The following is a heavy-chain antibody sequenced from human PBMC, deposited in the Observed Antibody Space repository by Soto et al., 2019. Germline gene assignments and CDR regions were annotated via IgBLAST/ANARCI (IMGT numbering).Heavy chain of an antibody. CDR3: ARDYYDSSGYSYYFDY. J-gene: IGHJ4*02. V-gene: IGHV3-7*03. CDR1: GFTFSSYW. Sequence: GGSLRLSCAASGFTFSSYWMSWVRQAPGKGLEWVANIKQDGSEKDYVDSVKGRFTISRDNAKNSLYLQMNSLRAEDTAVYYCARDYYDSSGYSYYFDYWGQGTLVTVSS. D-gene: IGHD3-22*01. CDR2: IKQDGSEK.